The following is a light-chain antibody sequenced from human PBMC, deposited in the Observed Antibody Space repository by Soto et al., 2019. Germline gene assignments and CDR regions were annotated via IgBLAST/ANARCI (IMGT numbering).Light chain of an antibody. Sequence: YLTWYQQKPGQAPRLLIYDASNRATGIPARFSGSGAGTDFTLTISSLVQAEVAVYYCRQRWACPRLTFGGGTKVDI. V-gene: IGKV3-11*01. J-gene: IGKJ4*01. CDR3: RQRWACPRLT. CDR1: Y. CDR2: DAS.